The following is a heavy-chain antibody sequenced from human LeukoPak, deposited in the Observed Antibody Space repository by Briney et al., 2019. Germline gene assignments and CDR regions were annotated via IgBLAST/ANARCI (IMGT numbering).Heavy chain of an antibody. CDR3: ARGPGYYDSSGYSAYFDY. J-gene: IGHJ4*02. V-gene: IGHV1-8*01. D-gene: IGHD3-22*01. Sequence: GASVKVSCKASGYTFTSYDINWVRQATGQGLGWMGWMNPNSGNTGYAQKFQGRVTMTWNTSISTAYMELSSLRSEDTAVYYCARGPGYYDSSGYSAYFDYWGQGTLVTVSS. CDR2: MNPNSGNT. CDR1: GYTFTSYD.